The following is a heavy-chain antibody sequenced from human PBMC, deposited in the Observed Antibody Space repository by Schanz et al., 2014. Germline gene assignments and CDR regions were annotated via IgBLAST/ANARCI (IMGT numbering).Heavy chain of an antibody. Sequence: VQLVESGGGVVQPGRSLRLSCAASGFSVGNKYMNWVRQAPGKGLEWVSFIYIGGNTYYADSVKGRFTISRDNSKNTLYLQMNSLRAEDTAVYYCARVKGGFDYWGQGTLVTVSS. CDR3: ARVKGGFDY. V-gene: IGHV3-66*01. CDR1: GFSVGNKY. D-gene: IGHD3-16*01. J-gene: IGHJ4*02. CDR2: IYIGGNT.